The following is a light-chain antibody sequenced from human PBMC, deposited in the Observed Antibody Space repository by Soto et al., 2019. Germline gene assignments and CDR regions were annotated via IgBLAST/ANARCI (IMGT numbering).Light chain of an antibody. Sequence: QSALTQPASVSGSPGQSITISCTGTSSDVGDYNYVAWYQQHSGEVPRLMIYEVSNRPPGVSYRFSGSKSGNTASLTISGLQAEDEADYYCSSYINSITFVVFGGGTKLTVL. CDR2: EVS. J-gene: IGLJ2*01. CDR1: SSDVGDYNY. V-gene: IGLV2-14*01. CDR3: SSYINSITFVV.